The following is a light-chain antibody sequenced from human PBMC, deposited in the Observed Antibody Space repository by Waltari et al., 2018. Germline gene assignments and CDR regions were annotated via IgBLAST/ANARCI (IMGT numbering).Light chain of an antibody. CDR1: QDISNY. Sequence: DIQMTQSPSSLSASVGDRVTITCRASQDISNYLIWFQQKPGKAPKSLIYAAYNLHSGAPSRSSGSGTGTDFTLTISSLEPEDFATYYCQQYIAYPWTFGPGTRVDIK. CDR2: AAY. J-gene: IGKJ1*01. CDR3: QQYIAYPWT. V-gene: IGKV1-16*01.